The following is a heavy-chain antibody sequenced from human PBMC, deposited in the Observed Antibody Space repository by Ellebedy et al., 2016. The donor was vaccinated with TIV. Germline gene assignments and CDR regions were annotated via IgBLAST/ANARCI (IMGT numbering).Heavy chain of an antibody. CDR1: GFTFSSYA. D-gene: IGHD3-9*01. J-gene: IGHJ4*02. CDR3: AKEALYFDWLLYTY. Sequence: GGSLRLSXAASGFTFSSYAMSWVRQAPGKGLEWVSAISGSGGSTYYAASVKGRFTISRDNSKNTLYLQMNSLRAEDTAVYYCAKEALYFDWLLYTYWGQGTLVTVSS. CDR2: ISGSGGST. V-gene: IGHV3-23*01.